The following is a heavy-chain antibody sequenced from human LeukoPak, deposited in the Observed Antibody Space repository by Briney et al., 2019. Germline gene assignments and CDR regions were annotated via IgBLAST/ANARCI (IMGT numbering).Heavy chain of an antibody. J-gene: IGHJ4*02. Sequence: GGSLRPPCAASGFTFSSYSMNWVRQAPGKGLEWVSSISSSSSYIYYADSVKGRFTISRDNAKNSLYLQMNSLRAEDTAVYYCARDRIFGVVIISGFDYWGQGTLVTVSS. V-gene: IGHV3-21*01. CDR2: ISSSSSYI. CDR3: ARDRIFGVVIISGFDY. CDR1: GFTFSSYS. D-gene: IGHD3-3*02.